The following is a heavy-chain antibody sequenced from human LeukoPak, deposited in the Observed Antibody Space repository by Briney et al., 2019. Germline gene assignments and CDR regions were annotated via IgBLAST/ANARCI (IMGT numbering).Heavy chain of an antibody. D-gene: IGHD6-6*01. CDR3: ARSSYSSSSSV. Sequence: GRSLRLSCAASGFTFDDYAMHWVRQAPGKGLEWVSGISWNSGSIGYADSVKGRFTISRDNAKNSLYVQMNSLRPEDTALYYCARSSYSSSSSVWGQGTMVTVSS. V-gene: IGHV3-9*01. J-gene: IGHJ3*01. CDR2: ISWNSGSI. CDR1: GFTFDDYA.